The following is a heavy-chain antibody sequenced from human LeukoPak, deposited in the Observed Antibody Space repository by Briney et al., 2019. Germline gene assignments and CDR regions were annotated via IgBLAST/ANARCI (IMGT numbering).Heavy chain of an antibody. CDR1: GGSISSGGYY. Sequence: PSETLSLTCTVSGGSISSGGYYWGWIRQPPGKGLEWIGSISYSGSTYYNPSLRSRITISVDTSKNQFSLKLSSVTAADTAVYYCARASGYSYGYGLGYWGQGTLVTVSP. V-gene: IGHV4-39*01. J-gene: IGHJ4*02. D-gene: IGHD5-18*01. CDR2: ISYSGST. CDR3: ARASGYSYGYGLGY.